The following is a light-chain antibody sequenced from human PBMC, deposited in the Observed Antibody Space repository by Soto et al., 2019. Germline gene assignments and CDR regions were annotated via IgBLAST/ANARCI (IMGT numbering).Light chain of an antibody. CDR3: MQAAQWPRT. Sequence: DVVMTQSPLSLPVTLGQPASISCRSSQSLLSSDGNTYLNWFHQRPVQSPRRLIYKVSNRDSGVADRFSGSGSGAEFTLTISRVEAEDAGVYYCMQAAQWPRTFGPGTKVDIK. CDR1: QSLLSSDGNTY. CDR2: KVS. J-gene: IGKJ3*01. V-gene: IGKV2-30*01.